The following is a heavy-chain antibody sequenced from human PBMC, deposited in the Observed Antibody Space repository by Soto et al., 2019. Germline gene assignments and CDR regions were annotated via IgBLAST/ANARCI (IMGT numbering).Heavy chain of an antibody. D-gene: IGHD6-13*01. CDR2: TTNKANNYNT. CDR1: GFTFSDHY. V-gene: IGHV3-72*01. CDR3: ARGGSVAGAHNWFDP. Sequence: GGSLRLSCAASGFTFSDHYMDWVRQAPGKGLEWVGRTTNKANNYNTQYAASMEGRFTISRDDSEKSVYLQMNSLRTEDTAVYYCARGGSVAGAHNWFDPWGQGTLVTV. J-gene: IGHJ5*02.